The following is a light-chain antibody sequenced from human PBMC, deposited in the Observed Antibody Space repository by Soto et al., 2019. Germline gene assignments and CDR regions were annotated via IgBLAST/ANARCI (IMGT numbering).Light chain of an antibody. CDR1: QYIGNN. J-gene: IGKJ1*01. CDR3: QQYNNWRT. CDR2: GAS. V-gene: IGKV3-15*01. Sequence: EIVMTQSPATLSVSPGERVTLSCRASQYIGNNLAWYQQKPGQAPRLLIYGASTGATGVPARFSGSGSGTDFTLTISSLQSEDFGVYWCQQYNNWRTFGQGTKVESK.